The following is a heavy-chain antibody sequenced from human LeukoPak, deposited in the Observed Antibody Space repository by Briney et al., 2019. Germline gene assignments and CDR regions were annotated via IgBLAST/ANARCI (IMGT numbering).Heavy chain of an antibody. CDR3: STDSPTGFDH. CDR1: GASIRRYY. J-gene: IGHJ4*02. V-gene: IGHV4-59*01. D-gene: IGHD2-8*02. Sequence: SETLSLTCTVSGASIRRYYWSSTRQTPGKGLEWIGYIYHTGSTKYNPSLKSRVTISIDTSKNHFSLTLTSVTAADTAVYYCSTDSPTGFDHWGQGALVTVSS. CDR2: IYHTGST.